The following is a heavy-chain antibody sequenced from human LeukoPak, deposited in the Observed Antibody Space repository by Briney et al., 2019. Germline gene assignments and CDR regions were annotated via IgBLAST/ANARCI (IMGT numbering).Heavy chain of an antibody. Sequence: PSGTLSLTCAVSGGSISSSNWWSWVRQPPGKGLEWIGEIYHSGSTNYNPSLKSRVTISVDKSKNQFSLKLSFVTAADTAVYYCAREGEAAVAGLDYWGQGTLVTVSS. D-gene: IGHD6-19*01. CDR2: IYHSGST. J-gene: IGHJ4*02. CDR3: AREGEAAVAGLDY. CDR1: GGSISSSNW. V-gene: IGHV4-4*02.